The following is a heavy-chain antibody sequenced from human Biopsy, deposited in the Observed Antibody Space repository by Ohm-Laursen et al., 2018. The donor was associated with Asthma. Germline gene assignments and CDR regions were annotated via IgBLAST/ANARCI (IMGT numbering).Heavy chain of an antibody. Sequence: SLRLSCAASGFTFGGYWMSWVRQAPGKGLDWVAVISFDGSNKNYTDSVKGRFTISRDNSRNTLHLQMNSLRAEDTAVYYCAKDVFPGWELRRGPDYWGQGTLVTASS. CDR3: AKDVFPGWELRRGPDY. CDR1: GFTFGGYW. J-gene: IGHJ4*02. D-gene: IGHD1-26*01. CDR2: ISFDGSNK. V-gene: IGHV3-30*18.